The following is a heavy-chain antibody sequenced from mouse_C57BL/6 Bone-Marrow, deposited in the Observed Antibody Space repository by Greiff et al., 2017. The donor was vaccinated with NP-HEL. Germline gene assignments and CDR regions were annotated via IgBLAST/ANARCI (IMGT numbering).Heavy chain of an antibody. CDR3: ARGDDYLAWFAY. CDR1: GFTFSSYA. Sequence: EVMLVESGGGLVKPGGSLKLSCAASGFTFSSYAMSCVRQTPEKRLEWVATISDGGSYTYYPDNVKGRFTISRDNAKNNLYLQMSHLKSEDTAMYYCARGDDYLAWFAYWGQGTLVTVSA. D-gene: IGHD2-4*01. CDR2: ISDGGSYT. V-gene: IGHV5-4*03. J-gene: IGHJ3*01.